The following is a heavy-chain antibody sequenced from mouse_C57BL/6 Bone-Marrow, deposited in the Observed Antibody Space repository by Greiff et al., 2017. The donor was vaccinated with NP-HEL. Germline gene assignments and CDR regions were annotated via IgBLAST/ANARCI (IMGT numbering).Heavy chain of an antibody. J-gene: IGHJ1*03. D-gene: IGHD2-4*01. CDR2: IWRGGST. Sequence: VSGFSLTSYGVHWVRQSPGKGLEWLGVIWRGGSTDYNAAFMSRLSITKDNSKSQVFFKMNSLQADDTAIYYCATYYDYDVGYWYFDVWGTGTTVTVSS. V-gene: IGHV2-5*01. CDR1: GFSLTSYG. CDR3: ATYYDYDVGYWYFDV.